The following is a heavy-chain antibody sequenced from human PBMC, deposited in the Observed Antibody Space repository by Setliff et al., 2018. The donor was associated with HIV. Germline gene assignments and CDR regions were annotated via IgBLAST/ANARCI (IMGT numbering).Heavy chain of an antibody. V-gene: IGHV1-24*01. Sequence: ASVKVSCKISGYTLTELSIHWVRQAPGKGLEWMANFDPEDGETFYAQKFQGRLTMTEDTSIDTAYMELSSLRSDDTAMYYCATDPGYSSTWYSESFQHWGQGTVVTVSS. D-gene: IGHD6-13*01. J-gene: IGHJ1*01. CDR1: GYTLTELS. CDR2: FDPEDGET. CDR3: ATDPGYSSTWYSESFQH.